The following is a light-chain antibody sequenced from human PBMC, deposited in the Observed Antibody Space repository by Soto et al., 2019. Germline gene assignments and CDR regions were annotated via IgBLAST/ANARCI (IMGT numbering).Light chain of an antibody. CDR1: QSVSNN. CDR2: GAS. Sequence: IVMTQSPATLSVSPGESATLSCRASQSVSNNLTWYQQKPGQAPRLLIYGASNRATGIPDRFSGSGSGTDFTLTISRLEPEDFAVYYCQQYGSSGTFGQGTKVDIK. CDR3: QQYGSSGT. J-gene: IGKJ1*01. V-gene: IGKV3-20*01.